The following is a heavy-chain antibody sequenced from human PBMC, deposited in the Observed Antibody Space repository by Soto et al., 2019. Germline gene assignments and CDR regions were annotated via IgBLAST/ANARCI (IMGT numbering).Heavy chain of an antibody. CDR1: GFTFSRYA. Sequence: EVQLLESGGGLVQPGGSLRLSCAASGFTFSRYAMSWVRQAPGKGLEWVSAISGSGGSTYYADSVKGRFTISRDKSKNTLYLQMNSLRAEDTAVYYCAKDYYDSSGYWFDYWGQGTLVTVSS. V-gene: IGHV3-23*01. D-gene: IGHD3-22*01. J-gene: IGHJ4*02. CDR3: AKDYYDSSGYWFDY. CDR2: ISGSGGST.